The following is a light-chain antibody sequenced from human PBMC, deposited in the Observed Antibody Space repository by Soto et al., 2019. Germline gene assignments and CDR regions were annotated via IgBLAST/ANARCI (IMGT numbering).Light chain of an antibody. J-gene: IGKJ1*01. V-gene: IGKV3-20*01. CDR2: GAS. CDR3: QQYGSSGT. Sequence: IRLTQSPCTLSLSPGERVTLSCRASQSVSNNYLAWYQQKPGQAPRLLIYGASNRATGIPDRFSGSGSGTDFTLTISRLEPEDFAVYYCQQYGSSGTFGQGTKVAIK. CDR1: QSVSNNY.